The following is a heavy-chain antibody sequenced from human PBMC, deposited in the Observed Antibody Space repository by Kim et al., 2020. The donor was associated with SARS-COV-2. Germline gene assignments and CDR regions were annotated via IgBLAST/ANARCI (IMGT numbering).Heavy chain of an antibody. CDR3: ARAPKGNYEDY. D-gene: IGHD1-7*01. Sequence: RSSPSFQGQVTISADKSISTAYLQWSSLKASDTAMYYCARAPKGNYEDYWGQGTLVTVSS. V-gene: IGHV5-51*01. J-gene: IGHJ4*02.